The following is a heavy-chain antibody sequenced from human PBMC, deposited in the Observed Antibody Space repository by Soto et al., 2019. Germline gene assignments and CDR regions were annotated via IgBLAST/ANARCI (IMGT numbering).Heavy chain of an antibody. CDR3: ARDQRGDFWSGYPTPFEP. J-gene: IGHJ5*02. CDR2: ISAYNGNT. V-gene: IGHV1-18*01. Sequence: QVQLVQSGAEVKKPGASVKVSCKASGYTFTSYGISWVRQAPGQGLEWMGWISAYNGNTNYAQKLQGRVTMTTDTSTSTAYRELRSLRSDDTAVYYCARDQRGDFWSGYPTPFEPWGQGTLVTVSS. D-gene: IGHD3-3*01. CDR1: GYTFTSYG.